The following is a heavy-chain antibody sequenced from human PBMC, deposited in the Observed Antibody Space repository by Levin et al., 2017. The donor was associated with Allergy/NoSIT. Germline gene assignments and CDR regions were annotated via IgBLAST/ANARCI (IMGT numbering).Heavy chain of an antibody. D-gene: IGHD3-10*01. V-gene: IGHV3-23*01. J-gene: IGHJ4*02. Sequence: GGSLRLSCAASGFTFSSYAMSWVRQAPGKGLEWVSAISGSGGSTYYADSVKGRFTISRDNSKNTLYLQMNSLRAEDTAVYYCAKARGITMVRGRFDYWGQGTLVTVSS. CDR1: GFTFSSYA. CDR2: ISGSGGST. CDR3: AKARGITMVRGRFDY.